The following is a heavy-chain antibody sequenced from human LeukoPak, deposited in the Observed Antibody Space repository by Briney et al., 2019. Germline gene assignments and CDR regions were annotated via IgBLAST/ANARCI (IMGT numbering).Heavy chain of an antibody. CDR2: ISAYNGNT. CDR1: GYXFTSYY. V-gene: IGHV1-18*04. CDR3: ARLDYYDSSGYFYGFGH. D-gene: IGHD3-22*01. Sequence: ASVKVSCKASGYXFTSYYIHWVRQAPGQGLEWMGWISAYNGNTNYAQKLQGRVTMTTDTSTSTAYMELRSLRSDDTAVYYCARLDYYDSSGYFYGFGHWGQGTLVTVSS. J-gene: IGHJ4*02.